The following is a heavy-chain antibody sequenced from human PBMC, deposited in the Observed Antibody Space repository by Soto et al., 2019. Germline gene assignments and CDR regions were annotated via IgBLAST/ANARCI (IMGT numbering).Heavy chain of an antibody. J-gene: IGHJ4*02. Sequence: QVQMVQSGAEVKKPGASVEVSCKASGNSFTGYYVHWVRQAPGQGLEWMGWINPKSGGTNYAQKFQGRVTMTRDTSINTAYMELSSLRSDDTAVYFCARDGVVPTMDWGQGTLVTVSS. CDR1: GNSFTGYY. CDR2: INPKSGGT. CDR3: ARDGVVPTMD. D-gene: IGHD5-12*01. V-gene: IGHV1-2*02.